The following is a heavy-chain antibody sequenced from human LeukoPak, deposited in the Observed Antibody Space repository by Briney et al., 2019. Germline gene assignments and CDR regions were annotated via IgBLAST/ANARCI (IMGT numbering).Heavy chain of an antibody. J-gene: IGHJ6*02. CDR3: AREGDSIAAARNYYYGMDV. CDR2: ISAYNGNT. CDR1: GYTFTSYG. D-gene: IGHD6-13*01. Sequence: PAASVKVSCKASGYTFTSYGISWVRQAPGQGLEWMGWISAYNGNTNYAQKLQGRVTMTTDTSTSTAYMELRSLRSDDTAVYCCAREGDSIAAARNYYYGMDVWGQGTTVTISS. V-gene: IGHV1-18*01.